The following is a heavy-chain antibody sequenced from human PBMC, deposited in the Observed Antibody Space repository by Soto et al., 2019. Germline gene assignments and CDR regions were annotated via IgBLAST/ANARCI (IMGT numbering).Heavy chain of an antibody. V-gene: IGHV4-31*03. Sequence: PSETLSLTCTVSGGSISSGGYYWSWIRQHPGKGLEWIGYIYYSGSTYYNPSLKSRVTISVDTSKNQFSLKLSSVTAADTAVYYCARGGYYDILTGYRWFDPWGQGTLVTVSS. CDR2: IYYSGST. D-gene: IGHD3-9*01. J-gene: IGHJ5*02. CDR3: ARGGYYDILTGYRWFDP. CDR1: GGSISSGGYY.